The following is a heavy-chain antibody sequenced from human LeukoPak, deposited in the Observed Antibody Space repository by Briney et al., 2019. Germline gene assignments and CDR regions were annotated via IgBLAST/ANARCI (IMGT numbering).Heavy chain of an antibody. CDR2: IKREGNEK. V-gene: IGHV3-7*01. J-gene: IGHJ5*01. D-gene: IGHD3-10*01. Sequence: GGSLRLSCAASGFTFSSYWMNWVRQAPGKGLEWVANIKREGNEKNYVDSVKGRFSISRDNDKNSLYLQMDSLRAEDTAVYYCAKEGAYPIITYDSWGQGALVTVSS. CDR1: GFTFSSYW. CDR3: AKEGAYPIITYDS.